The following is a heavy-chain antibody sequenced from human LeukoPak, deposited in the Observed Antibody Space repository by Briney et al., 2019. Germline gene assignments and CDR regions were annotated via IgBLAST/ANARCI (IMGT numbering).Heavy chain of an antibody. CDR1: GGSFSGYY. CDR3: ARHGSGHDY. Sequence: SETLSLTCAVYGGSFSGYYWSWIRQPPGKGLEWIGEINHSGSTNYNPSLKRRVTISVDTSKNQFSLKLCSVTAADTAVYYCARHGSGHDYWGQGTLVTASS. V-gene: IGHV4-34*01. D-gene: IGHD3-10*01. J-gene: IGHJ4*02. CDR2: INHSGST.